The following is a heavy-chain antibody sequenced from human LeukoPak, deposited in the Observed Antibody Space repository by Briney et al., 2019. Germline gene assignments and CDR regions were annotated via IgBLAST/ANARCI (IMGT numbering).Heavy chain of an antibody. Sequence: LRLSCAASGFTFSSYGMSWVRQAPGKGLEWVSAITDAVGSTHYADSVKGRFTISSDNSKNTVYLQMNSLRPEDMAVYYCAKEIFSGLLYIDYWGQGTLVTVSS. CDR2: ITDAVGST. D-gene: IGHD5-12*01. CDR1: GFTFSSYG. CDR3: AKEIFSGLLYIDY. V-gene: IGHV3-23*01. J-gene: IGHJ4*02.